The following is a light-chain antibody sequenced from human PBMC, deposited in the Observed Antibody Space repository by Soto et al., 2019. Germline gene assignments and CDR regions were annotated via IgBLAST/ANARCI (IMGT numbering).Light chain of an antibody. CDR3: CSYAGNYSFV. Sequence: QSVLTQPRSVSGSPGQSVTISCTGTSSDVGGYSYVSWYQHHPGKAPKVMIYDVTKRPSGVPDRFSGSKSDNTASLTISGLQADDEADYYCCSYAGNYSFVFGSGTKVTVL. CDR1: SSDVGGYSY. CDR2: DVT. J-gene: IGLJ1*01. V-gene: IGLV2-11*01.